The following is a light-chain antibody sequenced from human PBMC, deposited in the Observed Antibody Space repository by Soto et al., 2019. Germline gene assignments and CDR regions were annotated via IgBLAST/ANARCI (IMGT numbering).Light chain of an antibody. CDR3: QQYQSYSH. CDR2: KAS. Sequence: DIQMTQSPSTLSASVGDKVTITCRASQSMSSWLAWYQQKPGKAPKLLIYKASILESGVPSRFSGSRSGTEFTLTISSLQPDDFATYYCQQYQSYSHFGQGTKVDIK. V-gene: IGKV1-5*03. J-gene: IGKJ1*01. CDR1: QSMSSW.